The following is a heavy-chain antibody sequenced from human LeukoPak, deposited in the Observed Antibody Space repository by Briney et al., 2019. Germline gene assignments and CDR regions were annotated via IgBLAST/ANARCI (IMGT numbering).Heavy chain of an antibody. D-gene: IGHD3-16*02. Sequence: ASVKVSCKASGYTFTSYDINWVRQATGHGLEWMGWINPNSGNTGYAQKFQGRVTMTRDTSISTAYMELSRLRSDDTAVYYCARDLGTLDVWGSYRLGYFDYWGQGTLVTVSS. CDR1: GYTFTSYD. CDR2: INPNSGNT. V-gene: IGHV1-8*02. CDR3: ARDLGTLDVWGSYRLGYFDY. J-gene: IGHJ4*02.